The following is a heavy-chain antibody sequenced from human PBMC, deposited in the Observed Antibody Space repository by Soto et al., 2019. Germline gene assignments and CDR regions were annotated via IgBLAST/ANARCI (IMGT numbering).Heavy chain of an antibody. CDR2: INPNSGGT. V-gene: IGHV1-2*02. J-gene: IGHJ4*02. CDR3: ARHGVLRFFDY. CDR1: GYTFTGYY. Sequence: ASVKVSCKASGYTFTGYYMHWVRQAPGQGLEWMGWINPNSGGTNYNPSLKSRVTISVDTSKNQFSLKLSSVTAADTAVYYCARHGVLRFFDYWGQGTLVTVSS. D-gene: IGHD3-3*01.